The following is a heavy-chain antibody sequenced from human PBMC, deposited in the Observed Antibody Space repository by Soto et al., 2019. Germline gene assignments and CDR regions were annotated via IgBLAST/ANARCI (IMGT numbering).Heavy chain of an antibody. CDR1: GLTISNSW. D-gene: IGHD3-3*01. Sequence: EVQLVESGGGLVRPGGSLRLSCAASGLTISNSWMSWVRQAPGKGLQWVGRIKSKTDVGTTHYAAPVKGRFTISRDDSKNTLDLQMNSLKAEHTAVYYFTTSGTHYEFCRGYYDKWGHGILVTVSS. V-gene: IGHV3-15*01. CDR3: TTSGTHYEFCRGYYDK. J-gene: IGHJ4*01. CDR2: IKSKTDVGTT.